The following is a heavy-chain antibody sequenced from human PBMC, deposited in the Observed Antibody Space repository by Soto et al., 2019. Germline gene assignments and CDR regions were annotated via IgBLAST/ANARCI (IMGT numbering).Heavy chain of an antibody. CDR1: GFTFSGSA. CDR2: IRSKANSYAT. J-gene: IGHJ5*02. CDR3: TSPLYDFWSGHPRDNWFDL. Sequence: EVQLVESGGGLVQPGGSLKLSCAASGFTFSGSAMHWVRQASGKGLEWVGRIRSKANSYATAYAASVKGRFTISRDDSMNTAYLPMNSLRTEHTAVYYCTSPLYDFWSGHPRDNWFDLWGQGTLVPVSS. V-gene: IGHV3-73*01. D-gene: IGHD3-3*01.